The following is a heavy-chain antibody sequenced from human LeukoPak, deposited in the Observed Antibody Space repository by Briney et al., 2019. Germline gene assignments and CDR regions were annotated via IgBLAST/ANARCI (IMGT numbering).Heavy chain of an antibody. V-gene: IGHV1-2*02. CDR2: INPNSGGT. CDR1: GYTFTGHY. J-gene: IGHJ4*02. CDR3: ARDRWRDVVVPADGNFDY. D-gene: IGHD2-2*01. Sequence: ASVKVSCKASGYTFTGHYMHWVRQAPGQGLEWMGWINPNSGGTNCAQKFQGRVTMTRDTSISTAYMELSRLRSDDTAVYYCARDRWRDVVVPADGNFDYWGQGTLVTVSS.